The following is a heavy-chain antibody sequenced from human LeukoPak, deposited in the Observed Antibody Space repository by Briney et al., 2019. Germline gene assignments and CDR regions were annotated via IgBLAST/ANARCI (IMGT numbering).Heavy chain of an antibody. D-gene: IGHD3-22*01. V-gene: IGHV1-2*02. Sequence: ASVRVSCKASGYTFSDYYMHWVRQAPGQGLEWVGWINPNSGVTNYARKFQGRVTMTRDTSISTAYMELSRVTSDDTAVYYCARQYDTVFAYWGQGTLVTVSS. CDR3: ARQYDTVFAY. J-gene: IGHJ4*02. CDR1: GYTFSDYY. CDR2: INPNSGVT.